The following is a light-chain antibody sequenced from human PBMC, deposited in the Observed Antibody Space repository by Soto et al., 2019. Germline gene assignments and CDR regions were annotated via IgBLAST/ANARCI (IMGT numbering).Light chain of an antibody. Sequence: DIQMTQSPSTLSASVGDRVTITCRASRYIRSDLSWYQQRPGQAPKVLIYAASSLQSGVPSRFSGSGSGTEFTLTISSLQPDDFATYYCQQYNSYSWTFGQGTKVDIK. V-gene: IGKV1-5*01. CDR2: AAS. CDR1: RYIRSD. CDR3: QQYNSYSWT. J-gene: IGKJ1*01.